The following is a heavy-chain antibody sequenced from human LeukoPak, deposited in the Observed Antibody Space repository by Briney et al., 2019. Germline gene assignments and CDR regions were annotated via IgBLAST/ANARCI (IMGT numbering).Heavy chain of an antibody. CDR1: GGSISSYY. Sequence: SETLSLTCTVSGGSISSYYWSWIRQPPGKGLEWIGYIYYSGSTNCNPSLKSRVTISVDTSKNQFSLKLSSVTAADTAVYYCARSYYDFWSGYYNLFDYWGQGTLVTVSS. CDR2: IYYSGST. D-gene: IGHD3-3*01. V-gene: IGHV4-59*01. J-gene: IGHJ4*02. CDR3: ARSYYDFWSGYYNLFDY.